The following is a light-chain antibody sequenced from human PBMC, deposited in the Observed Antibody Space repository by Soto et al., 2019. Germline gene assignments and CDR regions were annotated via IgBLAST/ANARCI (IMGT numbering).Light chain of an antibody. CDR2: GAS. CDR3: QQYNYWPPLT. Sequence: EIVMTQSPGTLSVSPGERATLSCRASQSVSINVAWYQQKPGQAPRLLIYGASTRATGIPARFSGSGSGTEFTLTISSLQSEDFAVYYCQQYNYWPPLTFGGGTKVEI. CDR1: QSVSIN. V-gene: IGKV3-15*01. J-gene: IGKJ4*01.